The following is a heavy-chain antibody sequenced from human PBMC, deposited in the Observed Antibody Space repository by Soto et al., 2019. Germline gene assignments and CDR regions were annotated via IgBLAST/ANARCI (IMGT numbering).Heavy chain of an antibody. CDR1: GVSFSNYY. J-gene: IGHJ6*02. CDR2: IYYSGYT. V-gene: IGHV4-59*01. Sequence: QVQPRESGPGLVKPPETLSLTCTVSGVSFSNYYWSWIRQPPGKGLEWIGQIYYSGYTSSNPSLKSRVTISRDTSKNQFSLKLSSVTAADTAVYYCAGSMSSYISYYYGLNVWGQGTTVTVSS. CDR3: AGSMSSYISYYYGLNV. D-gene: IGHD2-21*01.